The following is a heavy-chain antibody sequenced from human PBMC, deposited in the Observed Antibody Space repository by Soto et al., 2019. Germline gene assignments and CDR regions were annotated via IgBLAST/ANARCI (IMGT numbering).Heavy chain of an antibody. J-gene: IGHJ4*02. CDR1: GFTFSSYG. CDR2: ISYDGSNK. CDR3: AKEGLQLDPYFDY. D-gene: IGHD5-12*01. V-gene: IGHV3-30*18. Sequence: GSLRLSCAASGFTFSSYGMHWVRQAPGKGLEWVAVISYDGSNKYYADSVKGRLTISRDNSKNTLYLQMNSLRADDTAVYYCAKEGLQLDPYFDYWGQGTLVTVSS.